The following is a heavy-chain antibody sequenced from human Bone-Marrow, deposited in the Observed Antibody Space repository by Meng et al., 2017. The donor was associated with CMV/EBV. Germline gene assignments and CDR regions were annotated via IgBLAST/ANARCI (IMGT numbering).Heavy chain of an antibody. D-gene: IGHD5-24*01. CDR3: AGSGGDGYPYNRGGIMDY. CDR1: GGTFSSYA. Sequence: SVKVSCKASGGTFSSYAISWVRQAPGQGLEWMGGIIPIFGTANYAQKFQGRVTITTDESTSTAYMELSSLRSEDRAVYYCAGSGGDGYPYNRGGIMDYWGQGTLVTVSS. V-gene: IGHV1-69*05. J-gene: IGHJ4*02. CDR2: IIPIFGTA.